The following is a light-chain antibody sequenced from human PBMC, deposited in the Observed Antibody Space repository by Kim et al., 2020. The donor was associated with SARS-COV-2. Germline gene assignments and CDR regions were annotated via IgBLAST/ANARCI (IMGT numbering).Light chain of an antibody. Sequence: GQSITVSCTGRSSDVGSFDLVSWYQHHPGKAPKLLIYGVRQRPSGVSDRFSASKSGRVASLTISGLQAEDEADYYCCSYAGRTAYVFGTGTKVTVL. J-gene: IGLJ1*01. V-gene: IGLV2-23*02. CDR1: SSDVGSFDL. CDR3: CSYAGRTAYV. CDR2: GVR.